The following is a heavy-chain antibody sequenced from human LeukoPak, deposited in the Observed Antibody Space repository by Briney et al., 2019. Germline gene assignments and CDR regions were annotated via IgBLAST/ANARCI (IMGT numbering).Heavy chain of an antibody. CDR1: GGSISSYY. Sequence: TASETLSLTCTVSGGSISSYYWSWIRQPAGKGLEWIGRIYTSGSTNYNPSLKSRVTMSVDTSKNQFSLKLSSVTAADTAVYYCARDQYYDYVWGSYPDGAFDIWGQGTMVTVSS. CDR3: ARDQYYDYVWGSYPDGAFDI. CDR2: IYTSGST. J-gene: IGHJ3*02. D-gene: IGHD3-16*02. V-gene: IGHV4-4*07.